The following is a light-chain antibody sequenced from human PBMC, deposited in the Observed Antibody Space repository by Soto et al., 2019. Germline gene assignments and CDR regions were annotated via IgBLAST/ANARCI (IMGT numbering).Light chain of an antibody. CDR1: SSDVGSYNL. V-gene: IGLV2-14*02. CDR3: QSYDSGVAGSV. Sequence: QSALTQPASVSGSPGQSITISCTGTSSDVGSYNLVSWYQQHPGKAPKLMIYEGSKRRSGVSNRFSGSRSGSSASLAITGLQAEDEADYYCQSYDSGVAGSVFGTGTKLTVL. J-gene: IGLJ1*01. CDR2: EGS.